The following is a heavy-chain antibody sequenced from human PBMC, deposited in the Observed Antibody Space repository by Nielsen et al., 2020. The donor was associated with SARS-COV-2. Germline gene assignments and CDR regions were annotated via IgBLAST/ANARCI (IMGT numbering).Heavy chain of an antibody. CDR1: GFTFGDYA. J-gene: IGHJ4*02. CDR3: ARDLGSSSWYEMGY. CDR2: ISYDGSNK. D-gene: IGHD6-13*01. Sequence: GESLKISCTASGFTFGDYAMSWFRQAPGKGLEWVAVISYDGSNKYYADSVKGRFTISRDNSKNTLYLQMNSLRAEDTAVYYCARDLGSSSWYEMGYWGQGTLVTVSS. V-gene: IGHV3-30*04.